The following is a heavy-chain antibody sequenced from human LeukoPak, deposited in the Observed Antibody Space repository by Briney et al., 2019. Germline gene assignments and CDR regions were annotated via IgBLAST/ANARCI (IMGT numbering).Heavy chain of an antibody. D-gene: IGHD2-15*01. CDR3: ARVIAPRPHYYYYYMDV. CDR1: RGSISGYS. CDR2: INHSGST. J-gene: IGHJ6*03. Sequence: SETLSLTCTVSRGSISGYSWSWIRQSPGGGLEWIGEINHSGSTNYNPSLKSRVTMSVDTSKNQFSLKLSSVTAADTAVYYCARVIAPRPHYYYYYMDVWGKGTTVTISS. V-gene: IGHV4-34*01.